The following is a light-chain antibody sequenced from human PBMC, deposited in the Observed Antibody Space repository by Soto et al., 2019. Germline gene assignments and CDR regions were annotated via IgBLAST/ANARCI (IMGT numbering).Light chain of an antibody. CDR2: EVS. V-gene: IGLV2-8*01. CDR1: SSDVGGYNY. Sequence: QSALTQPPSASGSLGQSVTISCTGTSSDVGGYNYVSWYQQHPGKAPKFMIFEVSKRPSGVPDRFSGSKSDNTASLTVSGLQAEDEADYYCSSYAGSNNVVFGGGTKLTV. CDR3: SSYAGSNNVV. J-gene: IGLJ2*01.